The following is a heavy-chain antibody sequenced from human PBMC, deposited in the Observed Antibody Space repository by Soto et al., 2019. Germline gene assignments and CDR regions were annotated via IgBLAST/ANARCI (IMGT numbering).Heavy chain of an antibody. J-gene: IGHJ4*02. D-gene: IGHD3-10*01. Sequence: SETLSLTCTVSGGSISSSSYYWGWIRQPPGKGLEWIGSIYYSGSTYYNPSLKSRVTISVDTSKNQFSPKLSSVTAADTAVYYCARLAHELLWFGELSPDYWGQGTLVTVSS. V-gene: IGHV4-39*01. CDR1: GGSISSSSYY. CDR2: IYYSGST. CDR3: ARLAHELLWFGELSPDY.